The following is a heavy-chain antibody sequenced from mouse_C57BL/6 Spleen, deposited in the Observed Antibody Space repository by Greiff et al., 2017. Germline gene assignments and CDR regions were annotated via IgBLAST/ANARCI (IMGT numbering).Heavy chain of an antibody. CDR3: ARGYYDYDEENAWFAY. CDR1: GYTFTSYT. D-gene: IGHD2-4*01. V-gene: IGHV1-4*01. J-gene: IGHJ3*01. CDR2: INPSSGYT. Sequence: QVHVKQSGAELARPGASVKMSCKASGYTFTSYTMHWVKQRPGQGLEWIGYINPSSGYTKYNQKFKDKATLTADKSSSTAYMQLSSLTSEDSAVYYCARGYYDYDEENAWFAYWGQGTLVTVSA.